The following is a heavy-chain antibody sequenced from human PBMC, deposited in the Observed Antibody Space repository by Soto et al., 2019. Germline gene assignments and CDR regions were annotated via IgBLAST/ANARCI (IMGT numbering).Heavy chain of an antibody. V-gene: IGHV3-23*01. CDR3: AKASVWYPYFDS. CDR2: ITYTGVST. D-gene: IGHD6-13*01. J-gene: IGHJ4*02. Sequence: GGSLRLSCAASECSFDDYAISWVRQAPGKGLEWVSSITYTGVSTYYVDSVKGRFTISRDNSKDTLYLQMNSLRAEDTAIYYCAKASVWYPYFDSWGQGTLVTVSS. CDR1: ECSFDDYA.